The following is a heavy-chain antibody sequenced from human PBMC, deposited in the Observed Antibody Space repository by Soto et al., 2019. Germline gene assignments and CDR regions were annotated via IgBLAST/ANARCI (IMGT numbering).Heavy chain of an antibody. CDR1: GFTFSSYG. V-gene: IGHV3-33*01. J-gene: IGHJ6*04. Sequence: GGSLRLSCAASGFTFSSYGMHWVRQAPGKGLEWVAVIWYDGSNKYYADSVKGRFTISRDNSKNTLYLQMNSLRAEDTAVYYCARGPSSSRYDSVWGKGTTVTVSS. CDR3: ARGPSSSRYDSV. CDR2: IWYDGSNK. D-gene: IGHD3-3*01.